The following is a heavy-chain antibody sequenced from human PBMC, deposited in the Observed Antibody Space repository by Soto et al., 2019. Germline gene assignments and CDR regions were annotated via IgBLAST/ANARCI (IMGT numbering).Heavy chain of an antibody. CDR3: AKDLTMVRGVLVDP. V-gene: IGHV3-23*01. D-gene: IGHD3-10*01. J-gene: IGHJ5*02. Sequence: PGGSLRLSCAASGFTFSSYAMSWVRQAPGKGLEWVSAISGSGGSTYYADSVKGRFTISRDNSKNTLYLQMNSLRAEDTAVYYCAKDLTMVRGVLVDPWGQGTLVTVSS. CDR1: GFTFSSYA. CDR2: ISGSGGST.